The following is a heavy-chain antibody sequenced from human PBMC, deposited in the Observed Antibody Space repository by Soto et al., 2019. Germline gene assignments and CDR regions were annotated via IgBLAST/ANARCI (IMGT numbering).Heavy chain of an antibody. V-gene: IGHV3-23*01. J-gene: IGHJ4*02. CDR1: GFIFNSYA. CDR3: AKGPLRVVVAATAFDY. Sequence: GGSLRLSCAASGFIFNSYAMNWVRQAPGKGLEWVSGMSGSGGRTYYADSVKGRFTISRDTSKNTLYLQMTSLRAEDSAVYYCAKGPLRVVVAATAFDYWGQGTVVTVS. CDR2: MSGSGGRT. D-gene: IGHD2-15*01.